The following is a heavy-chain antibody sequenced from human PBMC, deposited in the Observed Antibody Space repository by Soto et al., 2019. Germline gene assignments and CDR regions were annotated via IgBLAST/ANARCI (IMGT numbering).Heavy chain of an antibody. CDR2: IYYSGST. CDR1: GGSISSYY. V-gene: IGHV4-59*01. D-gene: IGHD2-2*01. CDR3: ARGRCISTRCYYDY. Sequence: PSETLSLTCTVSGGSISSYYWSWIRQPPGKGLEWIGYIYYSGSTNYNPSLKSRVTISVDTSKNQFSLKLSSVTAADTAVYYCARGRCISTRCYYDYCGQGTLVTVS. J-gene: IGHJ4*02.